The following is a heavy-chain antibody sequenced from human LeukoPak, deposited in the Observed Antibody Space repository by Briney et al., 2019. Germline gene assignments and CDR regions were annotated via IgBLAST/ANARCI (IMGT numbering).Heavy chain of an antibody. J-gene: IGHJ3*02. CDR3: AKGSGSHYLSAFDI. V-gene: IGHV3-20*04. D-gene: IGHD1-26*01. Sequence: PGGSLRLSCAASGFTFDDYGMSWVRQAPGKGLEWVSGINWNGGSTGYADSVKGRFTISRDNAKNSLYLQMNSLRAEDTAVYYCAKGSGSHYLSAFDIWGQGTMVTVSS. CDR1: GFTFDDYG. CDR2: INWNGGST.